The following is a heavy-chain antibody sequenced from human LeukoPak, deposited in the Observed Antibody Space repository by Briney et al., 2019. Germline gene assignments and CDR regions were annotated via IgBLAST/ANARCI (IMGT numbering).Heavy chain of an antibody. CDR3: ARLGRVAAAGAYDYHSLDV. J-gene: IGHJ6*02. Sequence: SETLSLTCTVSGDSSSTCSWTWIRQPPGKGLEWIGDVYCSGSTDHNPFLKSRVTFSVDTSKNQLSLKLNSVTAADTALYYCARLGRVAAAGAYDYHSLDVWGQGITVTVSS. CDR2: VYCSGST. V-gene: IGHV4-59*08. CDR1: GDSSSTCS. D-gene: IGHD6-19*01.